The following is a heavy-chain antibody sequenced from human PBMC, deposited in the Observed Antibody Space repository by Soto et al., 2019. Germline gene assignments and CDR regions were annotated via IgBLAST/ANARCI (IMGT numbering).Heavy chain of an antibody. Sequence: PSETLSLTCTVSGDSVSSGDYYWTWIRQPPGKGLEWVGHIYFSGRTNYIPSLESRVTISLDTSKNQFSLKLTSVTAADTAVYYCARVTIDTYMIYSYDPSGQGTLVTVSS. CDR2: IYFSGRT. J-gene: IGHJ5*02. CDR1: GDSVSSGDYY. CDR3: ARVTIDTYMIYSYDP. V-gene: IGHV4-61*08. D-gene: IGHD3-16*01.